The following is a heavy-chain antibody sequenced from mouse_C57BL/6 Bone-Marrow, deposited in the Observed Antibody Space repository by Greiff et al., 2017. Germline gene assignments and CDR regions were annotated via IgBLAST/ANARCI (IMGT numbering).Heavy chain of an antibody. Sequence: EVQLQQSGAELVRPGASVKLSCTASGFNIKDDYMHWVKQRPEQGLEWIGWIDPENGDTEYASKFQGKATITADTSSNTAYLQLSSLTSEDTAVYYCTVRSHYYAMDYWGQGTSVTVSS. CDR2: IDPENGDT. CDR3: TVRSHYYAMDY. V-gene: IGHV14-4*01. D-gene: IGHD1-1*01. J-gene: IGHJ4*01. CDR1: GFNIKDDY.